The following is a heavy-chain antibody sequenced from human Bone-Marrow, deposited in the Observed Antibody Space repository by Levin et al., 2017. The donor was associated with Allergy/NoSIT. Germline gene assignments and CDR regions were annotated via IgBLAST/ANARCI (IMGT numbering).Heavy chain of an antibody. Sequence: SCAASGFTFSSDWMNWVRRAPGKGLEWVANIKLHGSDICYVDSVKGRFTISRDDAKNSLYLQMDSLTIEDTAIYYCVRGSGGDWGQGTLVTVSS. CDR2: IKLHGSDI. CDR3: VRGSGGD. CDR1: GFTFSSDW. D-gene: IGHD2-15*01. V-gene: IGHV3-7*01. J-gene: IGHJ4*02.